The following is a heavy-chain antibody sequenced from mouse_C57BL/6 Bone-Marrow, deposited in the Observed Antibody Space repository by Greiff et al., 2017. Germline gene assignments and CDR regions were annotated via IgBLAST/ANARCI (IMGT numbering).Heavy chain of an antibody. CDR2: INPNNGGT. J-gene: IGHJ1*03. Sequence: EVKLQQSGPELVKPGASVKISCKASGYTFTDYYMNWVKQSHGKSLEWIGDINPNNGGTSYNQKFKGKATLTVDKSSSTAYMELRSLTSEDSAVYYCATYYGSSSHWYFDVWGTGTTVTVSS. CDR3: ATYYGSSSHWYFDV. CDR1: GYTFTDYY. V-gene: IGHV1-26*01. D-gene: IGHD1-1*01.